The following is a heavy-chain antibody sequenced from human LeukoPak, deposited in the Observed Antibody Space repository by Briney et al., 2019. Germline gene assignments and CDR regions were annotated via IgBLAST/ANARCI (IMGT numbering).Heavy chain of an antibody. Sequence: GESLKISCKSSGYSFTNYWIAWVRQMPGKGLEWMAIVYPRDFDTRYSPSFQGQVTVSADKSINTAYLQWSSLKASDTAMYYCTRPDSTGFYTDWGQGTLVTVSS. CDR1: GYSFTNYW. CDR3: TRPDSTGFYTD. CDR2: VYPRDFDT. J-gene: IGHJ4*02. V-gene: IGHV5-51*01. D-gene: IGHD3-22*01.